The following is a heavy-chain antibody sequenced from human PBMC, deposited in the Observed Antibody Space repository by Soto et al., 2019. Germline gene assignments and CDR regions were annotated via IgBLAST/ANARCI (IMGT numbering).Heavy chain of an antibody. CDR3: ARQHGSRRSIDY. D-gene: IGHD3-10*01. CDR1: GGSISSYY. Sequence: SETLSLTCTVSGGSISSYYWSWIRQPPGKGLEWIGYIYYSGSTNYNPSLKSRVTISVDTSKNQFSLKLSSVTAADTAVYYCARQHGSRRSIDYWGQGTLVTVSS. V-gene: IGHV4-59*08. CDR2: IYYSGST. J-gene: IGHJ4*02.